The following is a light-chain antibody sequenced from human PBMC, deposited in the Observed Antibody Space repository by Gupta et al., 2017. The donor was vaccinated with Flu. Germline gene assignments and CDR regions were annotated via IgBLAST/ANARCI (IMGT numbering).Light chain of an antibody. J-gene: IGKJ1*01. CDR2: GAS. CDR3: QQDNFWPPWT. V-gene: IGKV3-15*01. CDR1: QSVSSN. Sequence: EIVMTQSPASLSVFPGERATLSCRASQSVSSNLAWYKQTPGQPPRLLIYGASTRDTGTTARFSDSGSGIELTLTISSRQSEDFAVYYCQQDNFWPPWTFGQGTKVEIK.